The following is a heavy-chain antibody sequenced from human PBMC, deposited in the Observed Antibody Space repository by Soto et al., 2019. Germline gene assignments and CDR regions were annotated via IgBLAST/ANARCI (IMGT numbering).Heavy chain of an antibody. J-gene: IGHJ4*02. CDR2: VSGSGSSP. D-gene: IGHD5-18*01. CDR1: VFNFGSYA. CDR3: VKEKESGYRGAFES. Sequence: PGGSLRLSCASTVFNFGSYAMGCVRHSPGKGLEWVSGVSGSGSSPYYADSVKGRLTISKDKSKNTLYLDLNNLRSEDTAVYFCVKEKESGYRGAFESWGQGTMGSVS. V-gene: IGHV3-23*01.